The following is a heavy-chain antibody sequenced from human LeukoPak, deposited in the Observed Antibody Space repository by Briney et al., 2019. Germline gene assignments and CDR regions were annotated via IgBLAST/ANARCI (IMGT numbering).Heavy chain of an antibody. Sequence: ASVKVSCKASGYTFTSYGISWVRQAPGQGLEWMGWISAHNGNTNYAQKLQGRVTMTTDTSTSTAYMELRSLRSDDTAVYYCARSSPQGGSCSSTSCYSIGAFDIWGQGTMVTVSS. CDR3: ARSSPQGGSCSSTSCYSIGAFDI. J-gene: IGHJ3*02. CDR2: ISAHNGNT. V-gene: IGHV1-18*01. CDR1: GYTFTSYG. D-gene: IGHD2-2*02.